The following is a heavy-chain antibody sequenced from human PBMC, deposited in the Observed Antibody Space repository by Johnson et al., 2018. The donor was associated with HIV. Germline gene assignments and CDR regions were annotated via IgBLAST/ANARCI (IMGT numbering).Heavy chain of an antibody. Sequence: VQLVESGGGLVKPGGSLRLSCAASGLSFSNFGIHWVRQAPGKGLEWVSTISGSGGSTYYIDSVKGRFTISRDSSKNTLYLQMNSLRAEDTAIYYCVETPGIAAAGTGYAFDIWGQGTMVTVSS. CDR1: GLSFSNFG. CDR3: VETPGIAAAGTGYAFDI. CDR2: ISGSGGST. D-gene: IGHD6-13*01. V-gene: IGHV3-23*04. J-gene: IGHJ3*02.